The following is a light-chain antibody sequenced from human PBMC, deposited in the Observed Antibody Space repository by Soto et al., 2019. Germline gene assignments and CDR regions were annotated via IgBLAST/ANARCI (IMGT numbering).Light chain of an antibody. Sequence: EIVLTQSPATLSTSPGEGVTLSCRASQGVPSRIAWYQHKPGQAPRLIIYGASTRATGVPDRFSGTVSGTDFTLTISSLKSEDYAIYYCQQYKSWPRITFGQGTRLEIK. J-gene: IGKJ5*01. V-gene: IGKV3-15*01. CDR2: GAS. CDR3: QQYKSWPRIT. CDR1: QGVPSR.